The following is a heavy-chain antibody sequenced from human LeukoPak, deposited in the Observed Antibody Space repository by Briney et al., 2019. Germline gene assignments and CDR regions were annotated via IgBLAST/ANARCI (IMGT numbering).Heavy chain of an antibody. CDR1: GFTFSSYI. J-gene: IGHJ4*02. V-gene: IGHV3-48*02. CDR3: ARVEGALPFFNY. D-gene: IGHD1-26*01. Sequence: GGSLRLSCAASGFTFSSYIMNWVRPAPGKGLEWVSSIISSGSAMYYADSVKGRFTISRDNAKNSLYLQMNSLRDEDTAVYYCARVEGALPFFNYWGQGSLVTVSS. CDR2: IISSGSAM.